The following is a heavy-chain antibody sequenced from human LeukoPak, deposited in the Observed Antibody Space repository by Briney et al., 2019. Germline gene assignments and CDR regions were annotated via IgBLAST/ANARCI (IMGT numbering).Heavy chain of an antibody. V-gene: IGHV4-34*01. D-gene: IGHD6-13*01. CDR2: INHSGST. J-gene: IGHJ4*02. Sequence: SQTLSLTCSVSGGSINTGGFYWSWIRQPPGKGREWIGEINHSGSTNYNPSLKSRVTISVDTSKNQFSLKLSSVTAADTAVYYCARGSWQQLDGGYYFDYWGQGTLVTVSS. CDR3: ARGSWQQLDGGYYFDY. CDR1: GGSINTGGFY.